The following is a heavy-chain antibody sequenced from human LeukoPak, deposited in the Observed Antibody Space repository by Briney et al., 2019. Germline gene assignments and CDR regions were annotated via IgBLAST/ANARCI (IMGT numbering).Heavy chain of an antibody. CDR2: VSDDGVAT. Sequence: GWSLRLSCAASGFTFSNNAMTWVRQAPGKGLKWVSTVSDDGVATYYADSVKGRFAISRDNSKDTVYLQMGSLRVEDTAVYYCAKTRMWNLRLDSWGQGTLVAVSS. CDR1: GFTFSNNA. J-gene: IGHJ4*02. D-gene: IGHD1-1*01. CDR3: AKTRMWNLRLDS. V-gene: IGHV3-23*01.